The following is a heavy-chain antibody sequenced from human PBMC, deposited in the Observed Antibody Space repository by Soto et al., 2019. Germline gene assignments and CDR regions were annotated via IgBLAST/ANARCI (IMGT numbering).Heavy chain of an antibody. CDR3: ARTTGDYYYYYMDV. J-gene: IGHJ6*03. V-gene: IGHV1-8*01. D-gene: IGHD1-1*01. CDR2: MNPNSGNT. Sequence: GVSVKVSCKASGYTFTSYGINWVRHATGQGLEWMGWMNPNSGNTGYAQKFQGRVTTTRNTSISTAYMELSSLRSEDTAVYYCARTTGDYYYYYMDVWGKGTTVTVAS. CDR1: GYTFTSYG.